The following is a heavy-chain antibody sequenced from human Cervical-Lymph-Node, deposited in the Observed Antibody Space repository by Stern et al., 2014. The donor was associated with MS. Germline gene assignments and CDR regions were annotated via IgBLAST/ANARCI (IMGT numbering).Heavy chain of an antibody. CDR3: ARAFEVYSNNWLIDY. D-gene: IGHD6-13*01. V-gene: IGHV3-23*04. CDR2: ISGSGVRT. CDR1: GFTFSSYA. J-gene: IGHJ4*02. Sequence: VQLVESGGGLVQPGGSLRLSCAASGFTFSSYAMTWVRQAPGKGLEWVSAISGSGVRTYYADSVKGRFTISRDNSKNTLYLQMNSLRAEDTALYYCARAFEVYSNNWLIDYWGQGTLVTVSS.